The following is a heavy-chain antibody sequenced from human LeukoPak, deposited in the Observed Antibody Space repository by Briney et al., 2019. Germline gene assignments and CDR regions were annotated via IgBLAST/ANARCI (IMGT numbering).Heavy chain of an antibody. CDR3: ARGGSRHYFDY. J-gene: IGHJ4*02. D-gene: IGHD2-15*01. CDR1: GVSISSYY. CDR2: IYYSGST. Sequence: SETLSLTCTVSGVSISSYYWSWLRQPPGKGLEWVGYIYYSGSTNYNPSLKRRVTISVDTSKNQFSLKLSSVTAADTAVYYCARGGSRHYFDYCGQGTLVTVSS. V-gene: IGHV4-59*01.